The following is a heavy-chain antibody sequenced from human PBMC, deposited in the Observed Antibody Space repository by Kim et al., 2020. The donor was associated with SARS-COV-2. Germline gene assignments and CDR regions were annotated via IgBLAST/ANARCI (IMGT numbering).Heavy chain of an antibody. J-gene: IGHJ4*02. Sequence: GGSLRLSCAASGFTFSSYSMNWVRQAPGKGLEWVSSISSSSSYIYSTDSVKGRFTISKDNAKNSLYLQMNSLIAEDTAVYYCARAYSSGWTYLDYWGQGTLVTVSS. V-gene: IGHV3-21*01. CDR2: ISSSSSYI. CDR3: ARAYSSGWTYLDY. CDR1: GFTFSSYS. D-gene: IGHD6-19*01.